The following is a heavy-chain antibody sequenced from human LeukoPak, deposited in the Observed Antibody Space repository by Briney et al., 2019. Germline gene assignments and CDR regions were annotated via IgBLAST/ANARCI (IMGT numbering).Heavy chain of an antibody. Sequence: AGGSPRLSCAASGFTFSSYSMNWVRQAPGKGLEWVSSISSSSSYIYYADSVKGRFTISRDNAKNSLYLQINSLRAEDTAVYYCARDRVGATPIDYWGQGTLVTVSS. CDR1: GFTFSSYS. V-gene: IGHV3-21*01. CDR3: ARDRVGATPIDY. CDR2: ISSSSSYI. J-gene: IGHJ4*02. D-gene: IGHD1-26*01.